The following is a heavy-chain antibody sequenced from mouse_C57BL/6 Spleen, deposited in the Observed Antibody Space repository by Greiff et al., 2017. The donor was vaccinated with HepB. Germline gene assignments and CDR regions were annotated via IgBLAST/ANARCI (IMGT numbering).Heavy chain of an antibody. CDR2: INPNNGGT. CDR1: GYTFTDYN. D-gene: IGHD2-3*01. CDR3: ANDGYTGFAY. J-gene: IGHJ3*01. Sequence: VQLQQSGPELVKPGASVKMSCKASGYTFTDYNMHWVKQSHGKSLEWLGYINPNNGGTSYNQKFKGKATLTVNKSSSTAYMELRSLTSEESAVFYCANDGYTGFAYWGQGTLVTVSA. V-gene: IGHV1-22*01.